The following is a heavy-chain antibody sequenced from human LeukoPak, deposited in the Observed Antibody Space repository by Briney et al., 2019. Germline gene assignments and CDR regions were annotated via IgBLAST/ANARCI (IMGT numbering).Heavy chain of an antibody. CDR3: ARDRGGYCSSTSCYNWFDP. CDR1: GGSISSYY. Sequence: SETLSLTCTVSGGSISSYYWSWIRQPAGKGLEWIGRIYTSGSTNYNPSLKSRVTMSVDTSKNQFSLKLSSVTAADTAVYYCARDRGGYCSSTSCYNWFDPWGQGTLVTVST. V-gene: IGHV4-4*07. D-gene: IGHD2-2*01. CDR2: IYTSGST. J-gene: IGHJ5*02.